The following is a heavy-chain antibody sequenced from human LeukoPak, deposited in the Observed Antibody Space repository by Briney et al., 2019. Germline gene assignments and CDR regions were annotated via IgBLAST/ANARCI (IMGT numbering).Heavy chain of an antibody. Sequence: GGSLRLSCAASGFTFSSYGMHWARQAPGKGLEWVAVISYDGSNKYYADSVKGRFTISRDNSKNTLYLQMNSLRAEDTAVYYCAKDPNSSSSIGGGYWGQGTLVTVSS. V-gene: IGHV3-30*18. D-gene: IGHD6-6*01. CDR1: GFTFSSYG. CDR3: AKDPNSSSSIGGGY. J-gene: IGHJ4*02. CDR2: ISYDGSNK.